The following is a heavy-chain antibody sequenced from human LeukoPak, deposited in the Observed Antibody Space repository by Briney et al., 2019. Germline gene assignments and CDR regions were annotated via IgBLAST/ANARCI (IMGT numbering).Heavy chain of an antibody. CDR3: ARALWFGELISLRYYYGMDV. V-gene: IGHV4-38-2*01. CDR2: IYHSGST. CDR1: GYSISSGYY. Sequence: KPSETLSLTCAVSGYSISSGYYWGWIRQPPGKGLEWIGSIYHSGSTYYNPSLKSRVTISVDTSKTHFSLKLSSVTAADTAVYYCARALWFGELISLRYYYGMDVWGKGTTVTVSS. D-gene: IGHD3-10*01. J-gene: IGHJ6*04.